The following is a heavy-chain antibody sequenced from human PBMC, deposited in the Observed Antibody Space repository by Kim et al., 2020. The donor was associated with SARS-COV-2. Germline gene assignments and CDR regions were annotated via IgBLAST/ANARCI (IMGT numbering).Heavy chain of an antibody. J-gene: IGHJ4*02. V-gene: IGHV4-30-4*01. D-gene: IGHD3-9*01. CDR3: ARGAAAGLTGYYTFDY. CDR1: GDSISSGDHY. CDR2: MYYSGIS. Sequence: SETLSLTCTVSGDSISSGDHYWSWIRQPPGEGLEWIGYMYYSGISDYNPSLKSRTFISLDTSRNESSLNLDSVTAADTAVYFCARGAAAGLTGYYTFDYWGQGSLVTVSS.